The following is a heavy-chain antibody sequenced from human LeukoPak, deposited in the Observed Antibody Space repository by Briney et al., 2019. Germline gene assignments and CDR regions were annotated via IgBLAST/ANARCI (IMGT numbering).Heavy chain of an antibody. Sequence: SETLSLTCTVSGGSISSSSYYWGWIRQPPGKGLEWIGSFSYSGSTYYNPSRKSRVSISAATSKTQFSLKLTSVTAADTAVYYCAGRGGTIFGVVSSWFDPWGQGTLVTVSS. CDR2: FSYSGST. CDR1: GGSISSSSYY. J-gene: IGHJ5*02. V-gene: IGHV4-39*01. CDR3: AGRGGTIFGVVSSWFDP. D-gene: IGHD3-3*01.